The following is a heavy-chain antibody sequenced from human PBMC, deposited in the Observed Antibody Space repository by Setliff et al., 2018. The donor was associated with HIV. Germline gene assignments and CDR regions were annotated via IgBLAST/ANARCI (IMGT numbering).Heavy chain of an antibody. J-gene: IGHJ4*02. CDR3: ARGVVAYDYGDLISLHYFDY. CDR1: GGSISSNSYF. CDR2: IYYSGTT. Sequence: ASETLSLTCSVSGGSISSNSYFWGWIRQPPGRGLEWIGTIYYSGTTYYIPSLKSRVTISVDTSKNQFSLKLSSVTAADTAVYYFARGVVAYDYGDLISLHYFDYWGQGTLVTVSS. D-gene: IGHD4-17*01. V-gene: IGHV4-39*07.